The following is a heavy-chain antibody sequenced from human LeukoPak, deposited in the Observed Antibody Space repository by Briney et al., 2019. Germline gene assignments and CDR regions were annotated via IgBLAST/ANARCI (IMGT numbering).Heavy chain of an antibody. CDR1: GFTFSSYA. V-gene: IGHV3-23*01. D-gene: IGHD5/OR15-5a*01. CDR3: AKGGSVTAPDDAFAI. J-gene: IGHJ3*02. Sequence: GGSLRLSCAASGFTFSSYAMIWVRQAPGRGLEWVSVISGSGGGTYFADSVKGRFTISRDNSKNTLYLQMNSLRAEDTAVYYCAKGGSVTAPDDAFAIWGQGTMVTVSS. CDR2: ISGSGGGT.